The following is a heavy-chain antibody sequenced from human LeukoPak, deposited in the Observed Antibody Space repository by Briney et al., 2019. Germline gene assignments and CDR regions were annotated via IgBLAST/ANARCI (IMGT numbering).Heavy chain of an antibody. D-gene: IGHD1-26*01. CDR1: GFTFSSYS. V-gene: IGHV3-21*01. CDR2: ISSSSSYI. J-gene: IGHJ4*02. Sequence: KPGGSLRLSCAASGFTFSSYSMNWVRQAPGKGLEWVSSISSSSSYIYYADSVKGRFTISRDNAKNSLYLQMNSLRAEDTAVYYCARDSLVGATSVAFDYWGQGTLVTVSS. CDR3: ARDSLVGATSVAFDY.